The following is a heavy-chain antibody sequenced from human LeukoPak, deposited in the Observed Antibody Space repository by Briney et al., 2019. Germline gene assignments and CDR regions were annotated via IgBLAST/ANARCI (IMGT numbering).Heavy chain of an antibody. J-gene: IGHJ6*03. CDR3: ARDRKRYGDYRDYYYYYMDV. CDR1: GGSISSGSYY. CDR2: IYTSGST. Sequence: SETLSLTCTVSGGSISSGSYYWSWIRQPAGKGLEWIGRIYTSGSTNYNPSLKSRVTMSVDTSKNQFSLKLSSVTAADTAVYYCARDRKRYGDYRDYYYYYMDVWGKGTTVTISS. D-gene: IGHD4-17*01. V-gene: IGHV4-61*02.